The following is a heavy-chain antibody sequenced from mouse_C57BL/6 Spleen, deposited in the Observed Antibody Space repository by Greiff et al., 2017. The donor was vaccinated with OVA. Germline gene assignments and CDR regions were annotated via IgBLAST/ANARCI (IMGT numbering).Heavy chain of an antibody. Sequence: EVQGVESGAELVRPGASVKLSCTASGFNIKDYYMHWVKQRPEQGLEWIGRIDPEDGGTEYAPKFQGKATMTAATSSNTAYLQLSSLTSEDTAVYYCTTYGYVDYGGQGTTLTVSS. CDR2: IDPEDGGT. V-gene: IGHV14-1*01. CDR1: GFNIKDYY. D-gene: IGHD1-1*02. CDR3: TTYGYVDY. J-gene: IGHJ2*01.